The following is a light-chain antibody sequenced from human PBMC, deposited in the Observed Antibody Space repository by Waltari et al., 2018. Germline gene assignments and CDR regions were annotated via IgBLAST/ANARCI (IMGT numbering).Light chain of an antibody. CDR3: QAWDSSTGVV. Sequence: SYELTQPPSVSVSPGQTASITCSGDKLGDKYACWYQQKPGQSPVLVSYQDSQRPSGIPERFAGSNSGNTATLTISGTQAMDEADYYCQAWDSSTGVVFGGGTKLTVL. J-gene: IGLJ2*01. CDR1: KLGDKY. CDR2: QDS. V-gene: IGLV3-1*01.